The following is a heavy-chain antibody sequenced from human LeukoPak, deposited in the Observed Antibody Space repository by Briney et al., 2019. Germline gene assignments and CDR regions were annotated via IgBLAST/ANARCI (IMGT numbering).Heavy chain of an antibody. CDR1: GVSFSGYY. D-gene: IGHD2-2*02. J-gene: IGHJ6*02. CDR3: ATAPILRGEGGEHYRCGMDI. V-gene: IGHV4-34*01. Sequence: PSETLSLTCAVYGVSFSGYYWSWIRQPPGKGLEWIGEINHSGSTNYNPSLKSRVTISVDTSKNQFSLIVTSLTAADTAVYYCATAPILRGEGGEHYRCGMDIWGQGTTVIVSS. CDR2: INHSGST.